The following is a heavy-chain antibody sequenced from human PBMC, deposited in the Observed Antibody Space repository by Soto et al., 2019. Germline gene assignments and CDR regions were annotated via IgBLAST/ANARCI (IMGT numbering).Heavy chain of an antibody. CDR1: GGSFSGYY. CDR3: ARGASLRYFDWIYYGMDV. V-gene: IGHV4-34*01. J-gene: IGHJ6*02. CDR2: INHSGST. D-gene: IGHD3-9*01. Sequence: NPSETLSLTCAVYGGSFSGYYWSWIRQPPGKGLEWIGEINHSGSTNYNPSLKSRVTISVDTSKSQFSLKLSSVTAADTAVYYCARGASLRYFDWIYYGMDVWGQGTTVTVSS.